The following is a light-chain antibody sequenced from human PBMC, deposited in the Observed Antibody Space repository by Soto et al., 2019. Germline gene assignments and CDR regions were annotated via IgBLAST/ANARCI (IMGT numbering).Light chain of an antibody. CDR3: QQRNTWPWT. Sequence: EIVLTQSSATLSLSPGERATLSCRASQSVRNYLSWYQQKPGQAPRLLIYDASTRATGIPGRFSGSGSGTDFTLTISSLEPEDFAVYYCQQRNTWPWTFGQGTRVEIK. V-gene: IGKV3-11*01. CDR1: QSVRNY. J-gene: IGKJ1*01. CDR2: DAS.